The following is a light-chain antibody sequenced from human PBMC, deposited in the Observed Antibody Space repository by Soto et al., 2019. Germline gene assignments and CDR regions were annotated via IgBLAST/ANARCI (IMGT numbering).Light chain of an antibody. CDR1: QDIGNH. V-gene: IGKV1-16*01. CDR3: QQFRSFPIT. J-gene: IGKJ5*01. CDR2: FAS. Sequence: DIQMTQSPSSLSASVGDRVTITCRASQDIGNHLAWYQQKPEKAPKSLIYFASTLQSGVPSRFSASVSVTDFTLTISSLQPEDFATYYCQQFRSFPITFGQGTRLEIK.